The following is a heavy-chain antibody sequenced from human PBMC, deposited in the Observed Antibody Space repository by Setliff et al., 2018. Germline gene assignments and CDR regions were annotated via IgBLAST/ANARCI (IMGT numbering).Heavy chain of an antibody. D-gene: IGHD6-19*01. V-gene: IGHV3-49*04. CDR2: IRSKAYGGTT. CDR1: AFTFSNYW. CDR3: IRLSSSAYYYMDT. J-gene: IGHJ6*03. Sequence: GVLRLSCAASAFTFSNYWMNWVRQAPGKGLEWVGFIRSKAYGGTTEYAASVKGRFTISRDDSESIAYLQMNSLKTEDTAVYYCIRLSSSAYYYMDTWGKGTTVTVSS.